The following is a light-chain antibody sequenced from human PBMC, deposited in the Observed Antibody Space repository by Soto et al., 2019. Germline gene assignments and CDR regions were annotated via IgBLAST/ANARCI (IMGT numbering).Light chain of an antibody. Sequence: ENALTQSPGTLYLSPGERATLSCRASQSVSSSYLAWYQQRPGQAPRLLTYNASSRATGIPDRLSGSGSGTDFTLTISRLEPEDFAVYYCQQFGSSRWTFGQGTKV. J-gene: IGKJ1*01. CDR3: QQFGSSRWT. V-gene: IGKV3-20*01. CDR1: QSVSSSY. CDR2: NAS.